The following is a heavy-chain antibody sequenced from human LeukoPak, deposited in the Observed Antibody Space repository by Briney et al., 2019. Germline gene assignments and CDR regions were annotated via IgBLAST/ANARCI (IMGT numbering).Heavy chain of an antibody. V-gene: IGHV3-7*01. D-gene: IGHD2-2*02. CDR3: ARAVGVVVPAAILY. Sequence: GGSLRLSCAASGFTFSSYWMSWVRQAPGKGREWGANIKQDGSEKYYVDSVKGRFTISRDNAKNSLYLQMNSLRAEDTAVYYCARAVGVVVPAAILYWGQGTLVTVSS. J-gene: IGHJ4*02. CDR1: GFTFSSYW. CDR2: IKQDGSEK.